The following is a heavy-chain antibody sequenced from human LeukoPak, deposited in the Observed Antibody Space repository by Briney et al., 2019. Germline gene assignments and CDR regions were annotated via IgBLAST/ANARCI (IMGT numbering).Heavy chain of an antibody. CDR1: GFTFSSYS. J-gene: IGHJ4*02. D-gene: IGHD6-13*01. CDR3: AKDVGIAAADLTYYFDY. CDR2: ISSSSSYI. V-gene: IGHV3-21*01. Sequence: PGGSLRLSCAASGFTFSSYSMNWVRQAPGKGLEWVSSISSSSSYIYYADSVKGRFTISRDNSKNTLYLQMNSLRAEDTAVYYCAKDVGIAAADLTYYFDYWGQGTLVTVSS.